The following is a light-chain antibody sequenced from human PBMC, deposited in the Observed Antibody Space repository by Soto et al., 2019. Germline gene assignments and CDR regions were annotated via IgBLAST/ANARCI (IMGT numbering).Light chain of an antibody. J-gene: IGKJ1*01. CDR2: GPS. V-gene: IGKV3-15*01. CDR3: QQYDSWPWT. CDR1: QSVTTD. Sequence: EIVMTQSPATLSVSPGEGATLSCRASQSVTTDLAWYQHKPGQAPRLLIYGPSTRATGIPARFSGSGSGTEFTLTISSLQSEDFALYYCQQYDSWPWTFGQGTKVDIK.